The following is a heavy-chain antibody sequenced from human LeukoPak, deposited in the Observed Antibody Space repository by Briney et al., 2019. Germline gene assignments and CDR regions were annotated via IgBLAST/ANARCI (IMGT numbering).Heavy chain of an antibody. V-gene: IGHV4-34*01. J-gene: IGHJ4*02. CDR3: ARQRLMYGSGTYLGY. CDR1: GGSFSGYS. D-gene: IGHD3-10*01. Sequence: PSETLSLTCAIYGGSFSGYSWTWIRQPPGKGLEWIGEFSHSGFPVYNPSLGGRVTISIDASKNQFSLKLTSVTAADTAVYYCARQRLMYGSGTYLGYWGQGTLVTVSS. CDR2: FSHSGFP.